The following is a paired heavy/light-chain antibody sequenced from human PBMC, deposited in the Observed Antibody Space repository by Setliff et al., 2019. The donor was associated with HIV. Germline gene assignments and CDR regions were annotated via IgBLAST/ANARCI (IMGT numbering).Heavy chain of an antibody. D-gene: IGHD2-15*01. Sequence: QVQLVQSGAEVKKPGSSVKVSCKASGGTFSSYAISWVRQAPGQGLEWMGGIIPIFGTANYAQKFQGRVTITTDESTSTAYMELSSLRSEDTAVYYCASRYCSGGSCYRRYYYYYYGMDVWGQGTTVTVSS. CDR1: GGTFSSYA. CDR2: IIPIFGTA. V-gene: IGHV1-69*05. CDR3: ASRYCSGGSCYRRYYYYYYGMDV. J-gene: IGHJ6*02.
Light chain of an antibody. J-gene: IGKJ2*01. CDR2: LGS. V-gene: IGKV2-28*01. CDR3: MQALQTPHT. CDR1: QSLLHSNGYNY. Sequence: DIVMTQSPLSLPVTPGEPASISCRSSQSLLHSNGYNYLDWYLQKPGQSPQLLIYLGSNRASGVPDRFSGSGSGTDFTLKISRVEAEDVGVYYCMQALQTPHTFGQGTKLEIK.